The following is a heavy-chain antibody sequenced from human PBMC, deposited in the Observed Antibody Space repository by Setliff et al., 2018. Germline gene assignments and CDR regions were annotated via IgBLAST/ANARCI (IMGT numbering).Heavy chain of an antibody. D-gene: IGHD1-1*01. CDR3: AKDRVNDGYWDFDS. J-gene: IGHJ4*02. V-gene: IGHV3-23*03. CDR1: GFIFRDYT. CDR2: VIQGGSG. Sequence: PGGSLRLSCAASGFIFRDYTMVWVRQVPGEGLEWVAGVIQGGSGVYADSVKGRSTISRDNSRNTFFLQMNNLRAEDTATYYCAKDRVNDGYWDFDSWGQGIVVTVSS.